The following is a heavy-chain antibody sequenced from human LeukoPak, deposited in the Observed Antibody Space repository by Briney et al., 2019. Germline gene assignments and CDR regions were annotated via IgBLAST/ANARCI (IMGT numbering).Heavy chain of an antibody. Sequence: GGSLRLSCADSGFTFSSYWMHWVRQAPGKGLVWVSRINSDGSTTTYADSVKGRFTISRDNAKNTLYLQMNSLRAEDTAVYYCARAGGLGDIDYWGQGTLVTVSS. CDR1: GFTFSSYW. CDR2: INSDGSTT. CDR3: ARAGGLGDIDY. V-gene: IGHV3-74*01. J-gene: IGHJ4*02. D-gene: IGHD2-15*01.